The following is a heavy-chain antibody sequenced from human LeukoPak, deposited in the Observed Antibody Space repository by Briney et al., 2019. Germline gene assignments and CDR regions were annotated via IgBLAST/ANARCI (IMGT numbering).Heavy chain of an antibody. CDR1: GFPLSSYA. J-gene: IGHJ4*02. CDR3: AKLDGVAGLDY. CDR2: ISDSGGST. D-gene: IGHD6-13*01. V-gene: IGHV3-64*04. Sequence: GGSLRLSCSASGFPLSSYAMHWVRQAPGKGLEYVSAISDSGGSTYYADSVKGRFTISRDNAKDSLFLQMNSLRAEDTAVYYCAKLDGVAGLDYWGQGTLVTVSS.